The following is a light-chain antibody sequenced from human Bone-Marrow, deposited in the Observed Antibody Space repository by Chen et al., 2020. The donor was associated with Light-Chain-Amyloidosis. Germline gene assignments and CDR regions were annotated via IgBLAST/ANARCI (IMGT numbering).Light chain of an antibody. CDR3: QVWDSSSDDYV. Sequence: SYVLTQPPSVSVAPGQTARITCGGYNIGSESVHVYQQRPGQASVLVVYDDSDRPSGIPERFSGSNSGDTVTLTISRVEAGDEADYYCQVWDSSSDDYVFGTGTKVTVL. CDR2: DDS. V-gene: IGLV3-21*02. CDR1: NIGSES. J-gene: IGLJ1*01.